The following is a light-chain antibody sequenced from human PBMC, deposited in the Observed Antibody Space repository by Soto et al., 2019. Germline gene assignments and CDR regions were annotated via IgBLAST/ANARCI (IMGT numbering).Light chain of an antibody. V-gene: IGLV7-46*01. CDR2: DTS. CDR3: LLSYSGARV. Sequence: QAVVTQEPSLTVSPGGTVTLTCGSSTGAVTSGHYPYWFQQKPGRAPRTLIYDTSNKHSWTPARFSGSLLGGKAALTLSGAQPEDEAEYYCLLSYSGARVFGTGTKVTVL. J-gene: IGLJ1*01. CDR1: TGAVTSGHY.